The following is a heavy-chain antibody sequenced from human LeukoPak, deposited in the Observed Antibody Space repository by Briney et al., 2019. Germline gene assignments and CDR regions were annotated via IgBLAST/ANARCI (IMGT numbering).Heavy chain of an antibody. V-gene: IGHV4-4*07. CDR1: GGSTSSYY. CDR3: AKGAGGFSYYNWFDP. J-gene: IGHJ5*02. Sequence: PSETLSLTCTVSGGSTSSYYWSWIRQPPGKGLEWIGRIYTSGIISGNTNYNPSLESRVTISVDTSKNQFSLKLASVTAADTAIYYCAKGAGGFSYYNWFDPWGQGTLVTVSS. D-gene: IGHD5-18*01. CDR2: IYTSGIISGNT.